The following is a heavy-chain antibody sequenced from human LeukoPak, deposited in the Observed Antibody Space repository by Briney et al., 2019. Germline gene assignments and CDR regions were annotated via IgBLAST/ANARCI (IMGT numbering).Heavy chain of an antibody. CDR2: IASDGSST. CDR3: ARGRPHGNDY. Sequence: GGSLRLSCEASGLIFTNAWMNWVRQAPGKGLVWVSRIASDGSSTTYADSVKGRFSISRDNAKNTLYLQMNSLRVEDTAVYYCARGRPHGNDYWGQGTLVTVSS. D-gene: IGHD4-23*01. V-gene: IGHV3-74*01. J-gene: IGHJ4*02. CDR1: GLIFTNAW.